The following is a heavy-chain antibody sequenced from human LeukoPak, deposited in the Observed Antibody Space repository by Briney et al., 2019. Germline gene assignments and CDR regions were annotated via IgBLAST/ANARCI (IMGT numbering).Heavy chain of an antibody. CDR3: ARDPSLYCSSTSCSRYWYFDL. Sequence: GRSLRLSCAASGFTFSSNAMHWVRQAPGKGLEWVAVISYDGNNEYYGDSVKGRFTISRDKSKNTLYLQMNSLRPEDTAVYYCARDPSLYCSSTSCSRYWYFDLWGRGTLVTVSS. CDR2: ISYDGNNE. V-gene: IGHV3-30-3*01. D-gene: IGHD2-2*01. CDR1: GFTFSSNA. J-gene: IGHJ2*01.